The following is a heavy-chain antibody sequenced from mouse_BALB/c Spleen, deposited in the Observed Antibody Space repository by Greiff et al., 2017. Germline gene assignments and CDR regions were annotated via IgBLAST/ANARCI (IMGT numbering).Heavy chain of an antibody. D-gene: IGHD2-1*01. CDR2: INPDSSTI. Sequence: EVKLLESGGGLVQPGGSLKLSCAASGFDFSRYWMSWVRQAPGKGLEWIGEINPDSSTINYTPSLKDKFIISRDNAKNTLYLQMRKVRSEDTALYYCARPDGNPYAMDYWGQGTSVTVSS. J-gene: IGHJ4*01. V-gene: IGHV4-1*02. CDR1: GFDFSRYW. CDR3: ARPDGNPYAMDY.